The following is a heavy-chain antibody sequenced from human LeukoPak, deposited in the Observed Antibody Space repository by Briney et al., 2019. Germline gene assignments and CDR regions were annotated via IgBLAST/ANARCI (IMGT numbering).Heavy chain of an antibody. Sequence: GGSLRLSCAASGFPFSNYWMHWVRQAPGKGLVWVSRINTDGRSTSYADSVKGRSTISRDNAKNTLFLQMSSLRAEDTAVYYCARLMTTESTDAFDIWGQGTMVTVSS. J-gene: IGHJ3*02. CDR2: INTDGRST. V-gene: IGHV3-74*01. D-gene: IGHD4-17*01. CDR3: ARLMTTESTDAFDI. CDR1: GFPFSNYW.